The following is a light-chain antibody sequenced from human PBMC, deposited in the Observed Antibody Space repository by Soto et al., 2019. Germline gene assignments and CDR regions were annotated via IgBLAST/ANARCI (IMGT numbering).Light chain of an antibody. CDR1: SSDIGGYDY. Sequence: QSALTQPPSASGSPGQSVTISCTGTSSDIGGYDYVSWYQQHPGKAPKLILYEVNKRPSGVPDRFSGSKSGNTASLIVSGLQAEDEADYYCSSYAGSNNLVFAGGTKLTVL. CDR3: SSYAGSNNLV. V-gene: IGLV2-8*01. J-gene: IGLJ3*02. CDR2: EVN.